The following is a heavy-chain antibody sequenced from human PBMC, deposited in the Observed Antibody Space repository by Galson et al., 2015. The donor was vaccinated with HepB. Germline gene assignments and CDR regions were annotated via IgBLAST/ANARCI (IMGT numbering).Heavy chain of an antibody. V-gene: IGHV3-53*01. CDR3: AREGAGATTQAFDI. D-gene: IGHD1-26*01. J-gene: IGHJ3*02. CDR2: IYSGGST. Sequence: SLRLSCAASEFTVSSNYMSWVRQAPGKGLEWVSVIYSGGSTYYADSVKGRFTISRDNSKNTLYLQMNSLRAEDTAMYCCAREGAGATTQAFDIWGQGTMVTVSS. CDR1: EFTVSSNY.